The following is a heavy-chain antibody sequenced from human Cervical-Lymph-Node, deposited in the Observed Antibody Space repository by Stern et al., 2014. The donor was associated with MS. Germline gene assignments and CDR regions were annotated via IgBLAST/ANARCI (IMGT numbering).Heavy chain of an antibody. CDR1: GGTFSKYP. J-gene: IGHJ6*04. CDR2: IIPLFGIV. D-gene: IGHD2-15*01. CDR3: ARGGIVVVVAATRDYYYGMDV. Sequence: VQLVESGAEVKKPGSSVKVSCKASGGTFSKYPISWVRQAPGQGLEWMGGIIPLFGIVNYTQKFQGRITITADKSTSTAYMELSSLRSEDTAAYYCARGGIVVVVAATRDYYYGMDVWGKGTTVTVSS. V-gene: IGHV1-69*17.